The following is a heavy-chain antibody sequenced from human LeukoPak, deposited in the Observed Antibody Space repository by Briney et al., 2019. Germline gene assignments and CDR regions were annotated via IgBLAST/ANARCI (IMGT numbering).Heavy chain of an antibody. CDR3: ARGLRRVLRIAAAGRGGYLY. Sequence: PSQTLSLTCTVSGGSISSAGYHWSWIRQHPGKGLDWIGYISNSGTTYTNPSLKSPLLISVDTSQNQFSLKLTYVTAADTAVYYCARGLRRVLRIAAAGRGGYLYWGQGTLVTVSP. J-gene: IGHJ4*02. CDR2: ISNSGTT. CDR1: GGSISSAGYH. V-gene: IGHV4-31*01. D-gene: IGHD6-13*01.